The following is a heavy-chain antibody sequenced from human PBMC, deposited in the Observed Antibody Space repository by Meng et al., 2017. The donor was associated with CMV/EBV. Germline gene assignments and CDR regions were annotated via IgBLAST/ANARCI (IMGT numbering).Heavy chain of an antibody. CDR2: IYYSGST. J-gene: IGHJ4*02. V-gene: IGHV4-39*07. CDR1: GGSVSSSSYY. CDR3: VRVNVVVPAAISFDY. Sequence: SETLSLTCTVSGGSVSSSSYYWGWIRQPPGKGLEWIGSIYYSGSTYYNPSLKSRVTISVDTSKNQFSLKLSSVTAADTAVYYCVRVNVVVPAAISFDYWGQGTLVTVSS. D-gene: IGHD2-2*02.